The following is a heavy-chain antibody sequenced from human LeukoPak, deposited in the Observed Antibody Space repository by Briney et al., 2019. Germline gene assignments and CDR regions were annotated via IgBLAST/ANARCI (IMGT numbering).Heavy chain of an antibody. Sequence: ASVKVSCKASGYTFTGYYMHWVRQAPGQGLEWMGWTNPNSGGTNYAQKFQGRVTMTRDTSISTAYMELSRLRSDDTAVYYCARCARSRVVAAWFDPWGQGTLVTVSS. J-gene: IGHJ5*02. D-gene: IGHD2-15*01. CDR1: GYTFTGYY. CDR2: TNPNSGGT. CDR3: ARCARSRVVAAWFDP. V-gene: IGHV1-2*02.